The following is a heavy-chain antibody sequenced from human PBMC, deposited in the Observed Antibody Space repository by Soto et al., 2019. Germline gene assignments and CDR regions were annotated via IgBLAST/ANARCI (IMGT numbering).Heavy chain of an antibody. CDR3: AHTTAYYYGSGRDEYYYYGMDV. Sequence: QITLKESGPPLVKPTQTLTLTCTFSGFSLSTSGVGVGWIRQPPGKALERLALIYLDDDKRYSPSLRSRLTITTDTSKNQVVLTMTNMDPVDTATYYCAHTTAYYYGSGRDEYYYYGMDVWGQGTTVTVSS. V-gene: IGHV2-5*02. CDR2: IYLDDDK. J-gene: IGHJ6*02. CDR1: GFSLSTSGVG. D-gene: IGHD3-10*01.